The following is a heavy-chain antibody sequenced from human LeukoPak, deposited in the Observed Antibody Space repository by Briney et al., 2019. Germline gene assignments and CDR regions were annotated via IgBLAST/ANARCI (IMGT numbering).Heavy chain of an antibody. CDR3: ARGVSYYDSSGYYDEYFQH. CDR1: GGSISSYY. D-gene: IGHD3-22*01. J-gene: IGHJ1*01. V-gene: IGHV4-59*08. CDR2: IYYSGST. Sequence: SETLSLTCTVSGGSISSYYWSWIRQPPGKGLEWIGYIYYSGSTNYNPSLKSRVTISVDTSKNQFSLKLSSVTAADTAVYYCARGVSYYDSSGYYDEYFQHGGQGTLVTVSS.